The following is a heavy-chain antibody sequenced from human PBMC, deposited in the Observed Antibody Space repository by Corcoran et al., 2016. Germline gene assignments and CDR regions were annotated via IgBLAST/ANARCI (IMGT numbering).Heavy chain of an antibody. V-gene: IGHV4-61*01. Sequence: QVQLQESGPGLVKPSETLSLTGTVSGGSVSSGRYYWSWIRQPRGKGLEWIGYIYYSGSTNYNPSLKSRVTISVDTSKNQFSLKLSSVTAADTAVYYCARDSLPNGSGYSPPFDIWGQGTMVTVSS. CDR2: IYYSGST. CDR1: GGSVSSGRYY. J-gene: IGHJ3*02. D-gene: IGHD3-22*01. CDR3: ARDSLPNGSGYSPPFDI.